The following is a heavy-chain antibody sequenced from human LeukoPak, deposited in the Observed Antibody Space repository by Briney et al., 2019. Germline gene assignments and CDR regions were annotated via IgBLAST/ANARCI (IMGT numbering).Heavy chain of an antibody. CDR2: IYHSGST. D-gene: IGHD5-18*01. CDR3: ARAGDTAMVYFDY. J-gene: IGHJ4*02. CDR1: TYSINSGYY. Sequence: SETLSLTCTVSTYSINSGYYWGWIRQPPGKGREWIGSIYHSGSTYYNPSLKSRVTISVDTSKNQFSLKLSSVTAADTAVYYCARAGDTAMVYFDYWGQGTLVTVSS. V-gene: IGHV4-38-2*02.